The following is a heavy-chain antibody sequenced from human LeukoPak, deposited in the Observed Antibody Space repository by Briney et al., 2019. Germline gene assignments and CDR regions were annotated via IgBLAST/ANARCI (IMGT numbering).Heavy chain of an antibody. CDR3: TRDSSSWYSAWFDP. V-gene: IGHV3-49*04. D-gene: IGHD6-13*01. J-gene: IGHJ5*02. Sequence: QAGGSLRLSCTASGFTFGDYAMSWVRQAPGKGLEWVGFIRSKAYGGTTEYAASVKGRFTISRDDSKSIAYLQMNSLKTEGTAVYYCTRDSSSWYSAWFDPWGQGTLVTVSS. CDR1: GFTFGDYA. CDR2: IRSKAYGGTT.